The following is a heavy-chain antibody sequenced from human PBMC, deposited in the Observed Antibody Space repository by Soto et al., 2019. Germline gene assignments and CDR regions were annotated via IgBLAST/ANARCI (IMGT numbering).Heavy chain of an antibody. Sequence: ESGGGLVQPGGSLRLSCAASGFTFSSYWMSWVRQAPGKGLEWVANIKQDGSEKYYVDSVKGRFTISRDNAKNSLYLQMNSLRAEDTAVYYCARAGYSSGWIRGYYYYGMDVWGQGTTVNVSS. CDR2: IKQDGSEK. J-gene: IGHJ6*02. V-gene: IGHV3-7*01. CDR1: GFTFSSYW. D-gene: IGHD6-19*01. CDR3: ARAGYSSGWIRGYYYYGMDV.